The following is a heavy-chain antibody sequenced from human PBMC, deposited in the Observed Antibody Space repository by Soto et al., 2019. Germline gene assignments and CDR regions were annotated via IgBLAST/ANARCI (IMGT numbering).Heavy chain of an antibody. D-gene: IGHD2-2*01. Sequence: EVQLVESGGGLVKPGGSLRLSCAASGFTFSSYSMNWVRQAPGKGLEWVSSISSSSSYIYYADSVKGRFTISRDNTEYSLYLQMNCLRAEDPAVYYCAGVLGFSSTVCYGWFDPWGQGTLVPFS. CDR2: ISSSSSYI. CDR3: AGVLGFSSTVCYGWFDP. J-gene: IGHJ5*02. CDR1: GFTFSSYS. V-gene: IGHV3-21*01.